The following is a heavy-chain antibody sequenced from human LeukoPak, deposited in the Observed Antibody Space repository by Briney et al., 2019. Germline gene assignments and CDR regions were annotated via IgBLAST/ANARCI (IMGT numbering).Heavy chain of an antibody. CDR2: ISYDGSNK. D-gene: IGHD6-6*01. CDR3: ARRFSSSALDY. CDR1: GFTFSSYA. Sequence: GGSLRLSCAASGFTFSSYAMHWVRQAPGKGLEWVAVISYDGSNKYYADSVKGRFTISRDNSKNTLYLQMNSLRAEDTAVYYCARRFSSSALDYWGQGTLVTVSS. V-gene: IGHV3-30*04. J-gene: IGHJ4*02.